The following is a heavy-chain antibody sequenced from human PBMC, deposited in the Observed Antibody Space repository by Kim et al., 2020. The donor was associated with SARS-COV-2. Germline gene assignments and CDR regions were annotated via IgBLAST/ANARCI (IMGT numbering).Heavy chain of an antibody. V-gene: IGHV3-48*02. D-gene: IGHD3-10*01. CDR3: ARTPIWVGELFYFDY. J-gene: IGHJ4*02. CDR1: GFTFSSYS. Sequence: GGSLRLSCAASGFTFSSYSMNWVRQAPGKGLEWVSYISSSSSTIYYADSVKGRFTISRDNAKNSLYLQMNSLRDEDTAVYYCARTPIWVGELFYFDYWGQGTLVTVSS. CDR2: ISSSSSTI.